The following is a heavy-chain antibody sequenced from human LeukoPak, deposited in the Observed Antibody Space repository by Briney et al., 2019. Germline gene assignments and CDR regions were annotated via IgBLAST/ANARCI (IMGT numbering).Heavy chain of an antibody. V-gene: IGHV1-8*01. Sequence: ASVKVSCKASGYTFTSYDINWVRQATGQGLEWMGWMNPNSGNTGYAQKFQGRVTMTRNTSISTAYMELSSLRSEDTAVYYCARISHCSGGSCYYFDYWGQGTLVTVSS. J-gene: IGHJ4*02. CDR1: GYTFTSYD. CDR2: MNPNSGNT. D-gene: IGHD2-15*01. CDR3: ARISHCSGGSCYYFDY.